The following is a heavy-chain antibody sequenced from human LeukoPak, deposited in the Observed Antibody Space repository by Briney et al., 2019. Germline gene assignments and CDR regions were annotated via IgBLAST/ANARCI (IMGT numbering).Heavy chain of an antibody. J-gene: IGHJ5*02. CDR3: ARLYDILTSNSFDP. Sequence: GESLKISCKGSGYSFSNYWIGWVRQMPGKGLEWMGIIYPGDSDTRYSPSFQGQVTISADKSISTAYVQWSRLKASDTAMYYCARLYDILTSNSFDPWGQGTLVTVSS. CDR2: IYPGDSDT. CDR1: GYSFSNYW. V-gene: IGHV5-51*01. D-gene: IGHD3-9*01.